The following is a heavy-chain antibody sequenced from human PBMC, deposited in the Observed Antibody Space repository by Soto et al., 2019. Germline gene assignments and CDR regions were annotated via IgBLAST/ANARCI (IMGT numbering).Heavy chain of an antibody. CDR3: ARTHGYNLPDYYYGMDV. V-gene: IGHV3-33*01. J-gene: IGHJ6*02. Sequence: GGSLRLSCAASGFTFSSYGMRWVRQAPGKGLEWVAAIWYDGSNKYYADSVKGRFTISRDNSKNTLYLQMNSLRAEDTAVYYCARTHGYNLPDYYYGMDVWGQGTTVTVSS. CDR1: GFTFSSYG. CDR2: IWYDGSNK. D-gene: IGHD5-12*01.